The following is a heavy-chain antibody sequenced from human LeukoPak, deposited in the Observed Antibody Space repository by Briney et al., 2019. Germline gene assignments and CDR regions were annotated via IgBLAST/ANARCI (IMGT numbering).Heavy chain of an antibody. J-gene: IGHJ6*02. Sequence: SETQSLTCAVYGGSFSGYYWSWIRQPPGKGLEWIGEINHSGSTNYNPSLKSRVTISVDTSKNQFSLKLSSVTAADTAVYYCARHTVGYCSSTSCYTPPGRSYYYYGMDVWGQGTTVTVSS. D-gene: IGHD2-2*02. CDR2: INHSGST. CDR1: GGSFSGYY. CDR3: ARHTVGYCSSTSCYTPPGRSYYYYGMDV. V-gene: IGHV4-34*01.